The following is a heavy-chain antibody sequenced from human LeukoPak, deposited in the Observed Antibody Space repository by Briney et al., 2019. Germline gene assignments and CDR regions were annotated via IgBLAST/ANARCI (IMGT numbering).Heavy chain of an antibody. V-gene: IGHV3-48*01. CDR2: ISISSSTI. Sequence: GGSLRLSCAASGFTFSSYWMSWVRQAPGKGLEWDSYISISSSTIYYADSVKGRFTISRDNAKNSLYLQMNSLRAEDTAVYYCAKDQLTYYFDSSGYYPLAYWGQGTLVTVSS. D-gene: IGHD3-22*01. J-gene: IGHJ4*02. CDR3: AKDQLTYYFDSSGYYPLAY. CDR1: GFTFSSYW.